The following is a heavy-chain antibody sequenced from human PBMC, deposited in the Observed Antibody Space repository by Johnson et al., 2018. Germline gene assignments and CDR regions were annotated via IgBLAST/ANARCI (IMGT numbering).Heavy chain of an antibody. Sequence: VQLVQSGGLVIQPGGSLRLSCEASTFTFDDYTMHWVRQAPGKGLEWVSLISWHGTYYADSVQGRFTISRDNSKNYLYLQMNSLRTEDTALYYCAKDCGYLYGLDVWGQGTTVIVSS. CDR3: AKDCGYLYGLDV. D-gene: IGHD3-22*01. CDR2: ISWHGT. CDR1: TFTFDDYT. V-gene: IGHV3-43*01. J-gene: IGHJ6*02.